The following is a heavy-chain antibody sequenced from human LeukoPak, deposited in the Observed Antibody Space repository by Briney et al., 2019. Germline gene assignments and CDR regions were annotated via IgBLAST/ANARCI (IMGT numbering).Heavy chain of an antibody. CDR3: AKGVSSSWYGIDY. Sequence: GGSLRLSCAASGFTFSSYSMNWVRQAPGKGLEWVSYISSSSSTIYYADSVKGRFTISRDNSKNTLYLQMNSLRAEDTAVYYCAKGVSSSWYGIDYWGQGTLVTVSS. CDR2: ISSSSSTI. V-gene: IGHV3-48*01. J-gene: IGHJ4*02. D-gene: IGHD6-13*01. CDR1: GFTFSSYS.